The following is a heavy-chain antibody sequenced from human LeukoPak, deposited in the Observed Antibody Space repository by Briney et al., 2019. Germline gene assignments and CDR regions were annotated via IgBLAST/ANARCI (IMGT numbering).Heavy chain of an antibody. Sequence: PSETLSLTCAVYGGSFSGYYWSWIRQPPGKGLEWIGEINHSGSTNYNPSLKSRVTISVDTSKNQFSLKLSSMTAADTAVYYCARRRMDSVMGERFDYWGQGALVTVSS. CDR2: INHSGST. J-gene: IGHJ4*02. CDR1: GGSFSGYY. CDR3: ARRRMDSVMGERFDY. V-gene: IGHV4-34*01. D-gene: IGHD5-18*01.